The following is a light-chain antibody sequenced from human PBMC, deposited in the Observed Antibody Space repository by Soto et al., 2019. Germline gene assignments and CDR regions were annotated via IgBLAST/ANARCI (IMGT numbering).Light chain of an antibody. V-gene: IGLV2-14*01. CDR3: SSYTPGDTPGVV. Sequence: QSALTQPASVSGSPGQSITVSCTGTSSDVGGYNFVSWYQQHPGKAPKLMIYEVRNRPSGVSNRFSGSKSGNTASLTVSGLQAEDEADYSCSSYTPGDTPGVVFGGGTKLTVL. CDR1: SSDVGGYNF. J-gene: IGLJ2*01. CDR2: EVR.